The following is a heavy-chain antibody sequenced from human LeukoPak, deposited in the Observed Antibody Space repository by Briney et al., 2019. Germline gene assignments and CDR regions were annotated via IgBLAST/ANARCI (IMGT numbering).Heavy chain of an antibody. Sequence: GESLKISCKGSGYSFTSYWIGWVRQMPGKGLEWMGIIYPGDSDTRYSPSFQGQVTISADKSISTAYLQWSSLKASDTAMYYCALDYYDCSGYYLDAFDIWGQGTMVTVSS. CDR3: ALDYYDCSGYYLDAFDI. D-gene: IGHD3-22*01. CDR2: IYPGDSDT. J-gene: IGHJ3*02. V-gene: IGHV5-51*01. CDR1: GYSFTSYW.